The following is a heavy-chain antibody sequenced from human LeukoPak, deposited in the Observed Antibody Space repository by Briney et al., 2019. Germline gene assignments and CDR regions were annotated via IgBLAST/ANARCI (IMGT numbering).Heavy chain of an antibody. Sequence: SETLSLTCAVYGGSFSGYYWSWIRQPPGKGLEWIGEINHSGSTNYNPSLKSRVTISVDTSKNQFSLKLSSVTAADTAVYYCARGWGDGRYDPHWDYWGQGTLVTVSS. CDR1: GGSFSGYY. CDR2: INHSGST. CDR3: ARGWGDGRYDPHWDY. J-gene: IGHJ4*02. V-gene: IGHV4-34*01. D-gene: IGHD5-12*01.